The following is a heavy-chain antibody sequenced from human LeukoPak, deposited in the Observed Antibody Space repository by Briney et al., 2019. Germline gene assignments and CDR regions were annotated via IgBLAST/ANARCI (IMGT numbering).Heavy chain of an antibody. D-gene: IGHD3-3*01. CDR3: ARGGRSYDFWSGYDY. CDR1: GGSISSGGYY. V-gene: IGHV4-31*03. J-gene: IGHJ4*02. Sequence: SETLSLTCTVSGGSISSGGYYWTWIRQHPGRGLEWIGYMFHSGCSYYNPSLRSRVTISVDTSKNQFSLKLSSVTAADTAVYYCARGGRSYDFWSGYDYWGQGTLVTVSS. CDR2: MFHSGCS.